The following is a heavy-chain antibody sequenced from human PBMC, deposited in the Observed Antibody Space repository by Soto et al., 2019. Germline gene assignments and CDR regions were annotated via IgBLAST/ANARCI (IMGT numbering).Heavy chain of an antibody. D-gene: IGHD4-17*01. CDR3: AGFDGPRGTRADYGDYPHQPDYYYGMDV. J-gene: IGHJ6*04. CDR2: IIPILGIA. Sequence: QVQLVQSGAEVKKPGSSVKVSCKASGGTFSSYTISWVRQAPGQGLEWMGRIIPILGIANYAQKFQGRVTNAADKTTSTDYTGLASLGSESTSVYYCAGFDGPRGTRADYGDYPHQPDYYYGMDVWGKGTTVTVSS. V-gene: IGHV1-69*02. CDR1: GGTFSSYT.